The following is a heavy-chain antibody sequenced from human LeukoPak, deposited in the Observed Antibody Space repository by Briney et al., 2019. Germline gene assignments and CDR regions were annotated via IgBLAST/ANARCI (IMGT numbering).Heavy chain of an antibody. Sequence: TSETLSLTCAVYGGSFSGYYWSWIRQPPGKGLEWIGEINHSGSTNYNPSLKSRVTISVDTSKNQFSLKLGSVIAADTAVYYCASSAAGLGAFDIWGQGTMVTVSS. CDR3: ASSAAGLGAFDI. J-gene: IGHJ3*02. CDR1: GGSFSGYY. D-gene: IGHD6-13*01. CDR2: INHSGST. V-gene: IGHV4-34*01.